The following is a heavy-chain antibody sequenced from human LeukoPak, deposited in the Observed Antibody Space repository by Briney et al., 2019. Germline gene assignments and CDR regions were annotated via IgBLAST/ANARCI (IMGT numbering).Heavy chain of an antibody. CDR3: ARDVRTVTPIAEYFQH. V-gene: IGHV1-18*01. D-gene: IGHD2-21*02. CDR2: INPSGGTT. J-gene: IGHJ1*01. CDR1: GYTFKYYG. Sequence: ASVKVSCKASGYTFKYYGMSWVRQAPGQGLEWMGMINPSGGTTSYAQKLQGRVTMTTDTSTSTAYMELRSLRSDDTAVYYCARDVRTVTPIAEYFQHWGQGTLVTVSS.